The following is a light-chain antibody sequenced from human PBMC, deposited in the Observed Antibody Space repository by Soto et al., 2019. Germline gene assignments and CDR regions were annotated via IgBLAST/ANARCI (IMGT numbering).Light chain of an antibody. CDR1: SSNIGSNY. J-gene: IGLJ1*01. CDR2: RNN. V-gene: IGLV1-47*01. Sequence: QSVPTQPPSASGTPGQRVTISWSGSSSNIGSNYVYWYQQLPGTAPKLLIYRNNQRPSGVPDRFSGSKSGTSASLAISGLRSEDEADYYCAAWDDSLSGYVFGTGTKLTVL. CDR3: AAWDDSLSGYV.